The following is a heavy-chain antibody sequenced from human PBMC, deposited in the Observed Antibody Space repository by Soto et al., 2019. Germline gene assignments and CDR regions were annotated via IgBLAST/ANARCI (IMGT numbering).Heavy chain of an antibody. CDR2: ISSSSSTI. Sequence: GGSLRLSCAASGFTFSSYSMNWVRQAPGKGLEWVSYISSSSSTIYYADSVKGRFTISRDNAKNSLYLQMNSLRAEDTAVYYCASLGVEIDYYYMDVWGKGTTVTVSS. CDR1: GFTFSSYS. V-gene: IGHV3-48*01. J-gene: IGHJ6*03. CDR3: ASLGVEIDYYYMDV. D-gene: IGHD3-16*01.